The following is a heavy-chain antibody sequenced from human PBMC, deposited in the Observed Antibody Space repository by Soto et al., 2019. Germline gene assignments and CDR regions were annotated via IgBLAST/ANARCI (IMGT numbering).Heavy chain of an antibody. CDR1: GFTVSNNY. CDR2: IYSGGAT. J-gene: IGHJ4*02. D-gene: IGHD1-1*01. CDR3: ARDGTYNWV. V-gene: IGHV3-66*01. Sequence: EVQLVESGGGLVQPGGSLRLSCAASGFTVSNNYMRWVRQAPGKGLEWVSLIYSGGATYYADSVKGRFTISRDNSKNTLYLQMNSLRAEDTAVFYCARDGTYNWVGGQGIRVTFSS.